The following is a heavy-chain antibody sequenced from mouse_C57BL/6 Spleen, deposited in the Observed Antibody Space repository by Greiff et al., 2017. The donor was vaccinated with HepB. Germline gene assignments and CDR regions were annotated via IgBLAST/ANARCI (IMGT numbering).Heavy chain of an antibody. D-gene: IGHD1-1*01. CDR1: GYTFTSYW. V-gene: IGHV1-64*01. J-gene: IGHJ2*01. Sequence: QVQLQQAGAELVKPGASVKLSCKASGYTFTSYWMHWVKQRPGQGLEWIGMIHPNSGSTNYNEKFKSKATLTVDKSSSTAYMQLSSLTSEDSAVYYCARSGITTVVAQYYFDYWGQGTTLTVSS. CDR3: ARSGITTVVAQYYFDY. CDR2: IHPNSGST.